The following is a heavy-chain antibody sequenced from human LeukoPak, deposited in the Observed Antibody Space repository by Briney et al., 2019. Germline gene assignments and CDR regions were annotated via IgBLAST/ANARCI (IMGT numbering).Heavy chain of an antibody. Sequence: ASVKVSCKASGYTFTGYYMHWVRQAPGQGLEWMGWINPNSGGTNYAQKFQGRVTMTRDTSISTAYMELSRLRSDDTAVYYCARGPRTYYYDSSGYYVNYWGQGTLVTVSS. V-gene: IGHV1-2*02. CDR1: GYTFTGYY. J-gene: IGHJ4*02. CDR2: INPNSGGT. CDR3: ARGPRTYYYDSSGYYVNY. D-gene: IGHD3-22*01.